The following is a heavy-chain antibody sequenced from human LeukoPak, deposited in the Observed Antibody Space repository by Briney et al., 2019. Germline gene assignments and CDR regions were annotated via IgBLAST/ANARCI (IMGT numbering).Heavy chain of an antibody. Sequence: QPGGSLRLSCAASGFTFTAHWMAWVRQAPGKGLEWVSAISGSGGSTYYADSVKGRFTISRDNSKNTLYLQMNSLRAEDTAVYYCAKSNAFGESFYNRYYYGMDVWGQGTLVTVSS. CDR2: ISGSGGST. J-gene: IGHJ6*02. CDR1: GFTFTAHW. CDR3: AKSNAFGESFYNRYYYGMDV. V-gene: IGHV3-23*01. D-gene: IGHD3-10*01.